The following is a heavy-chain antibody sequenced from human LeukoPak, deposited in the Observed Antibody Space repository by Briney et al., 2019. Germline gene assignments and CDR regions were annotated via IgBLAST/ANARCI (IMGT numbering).Heavy chain of an antibody. V-gene: IGHV1-69*04. Sequence: GASVKVSCKASGGTFSSYAISWVRQAPGQGLEWMGRIIPILGIANYAQKFQGRVTITADKSTSTAYMELSSLRSEDTAVYYCAYCSSTSCRCFDYWGQGTLVTVSS. CDR2: IIPILGIA. CDR1: GGTFSSYA. J-gene: IGHJ4*02. CDR3: AYCSSTSCRCFDY. D-gene: IGHD2-2*01.